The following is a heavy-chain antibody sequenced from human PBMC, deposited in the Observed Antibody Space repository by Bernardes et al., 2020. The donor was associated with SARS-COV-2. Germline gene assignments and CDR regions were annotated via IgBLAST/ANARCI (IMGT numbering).Heavy chain of an antibody. CDR2: ISPSGTFT. CDR3: AREGHCISGRCYNRGSDF. J-gene: IGHJ4*02. CDR1: GFTLSDYY. D-gene: IGHD2-15*01. Sequence: GGSLRLSCVASGFTLSDYYMSWMRQAPGKGLEWISHISPSGTFTTYAASVQGRFTISRDNAGNSLFLQMHNLRADDTAVYYCAREGHCISGRCYNRGSDFWGQGSLVTVSS. V-gene: IGHV3-11*05.